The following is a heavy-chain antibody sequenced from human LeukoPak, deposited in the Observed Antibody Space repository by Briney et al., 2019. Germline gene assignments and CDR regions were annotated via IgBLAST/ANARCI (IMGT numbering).Heavy chain of an antibody. CDR2: ISYDGSNE. D-gene: IGHD4-23*01. J-gene: IGHJ4*02. CDR3: AKDLNYGGNSPFGY. V-gene: IGHV3-30*18. Sequence: GGSLRLSCAASGFTFSSYSMNWVRQAPGKGLEWVAFISYDGSNEYYADSVKGRFTISRDNSKNTLYLQMNSLRAEDTAVYYCAKDLNYGGNSPFGYWGQGTPVTVSS. CDR1: GFTFSSYS.